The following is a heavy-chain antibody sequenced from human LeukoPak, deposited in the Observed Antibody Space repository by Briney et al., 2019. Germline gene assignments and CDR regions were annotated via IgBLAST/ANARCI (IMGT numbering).Heavy chain of an antibody. CDR3: ARGVGRGIAAAGTSYYYDSSGYYFDY. CDR2: ISYDGSNK. J-gene: IGHJ4*02. V-gene: IGHV3-30*04. D-gene: IGHD3-22*01. CDR1: GFTFSSYA. Sequence: GGSLRLSCAASGFTFSSYAMHWVRQAPGKGLEWVAVISYDGSNKYYADSVKGRFTISRDNSKNTLYLQMNSLRAEDTAVYYCARGVGRGIAAAGTSYYYDSSGYYFDYWGQGTLVTVSS.